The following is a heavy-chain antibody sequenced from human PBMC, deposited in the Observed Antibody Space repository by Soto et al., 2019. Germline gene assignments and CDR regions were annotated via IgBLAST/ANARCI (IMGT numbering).Heavy chain of an antibody. D-gene: IGHD1-1*01. CDR1: GLTISGKKY. V-gene: IGHV3-53*01. J-gene: IGHJ3*01. Sequence: DVQLVESGGGLIQPGESLRLSCAAFGLTISGKKYVAWVRQAPGKGLEWVSALYDVDGSFYADAVTGRFTTSSDSSKTTVYLPMNDLRPDDTAVYYCATWHEREHAFDVWCQGTTVTISS. CDR3: ATWHEREHAFDV. CDR2: LYDVDGS.